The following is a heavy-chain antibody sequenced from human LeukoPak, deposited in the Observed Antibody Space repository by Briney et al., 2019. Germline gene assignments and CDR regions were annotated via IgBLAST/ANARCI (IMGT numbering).Heavy chain of an antibody. V-gene: IGHV3-48*01. Sequence: PGGSLRLSCAASGFTFSSYSMNWVRQAPGRGLEWVSFISSSGGTIYYADSVKGRFAISRDNVNNSLHLQMNSLRVDDTAIYYCARDSSGYRRFDSWGQGTLVTVSS. J-gene: IGHJ5*01. CDR3: ARDSSGYRRFDS. CDR2: ISSSGGTI. CDR1: GFTFSSYS. D-gene: IGHD3-22*01.